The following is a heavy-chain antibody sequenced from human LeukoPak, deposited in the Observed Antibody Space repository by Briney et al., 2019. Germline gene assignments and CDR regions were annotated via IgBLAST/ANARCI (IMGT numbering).Heavy chain of an antibody. Sequence: HPGGSLRLSCAASGFPFSSYEMNWVRQAPGKGLEWLSYISGGGETKYYADSVKGRFTISRDNAKNSLYLQMNSLRAEDTAVYYCASFMVRSTFDYWGQGTLVTVSS. D-gene: IGHD3-10*01. CDR1: GFPFSSYE. J-gene: IGHJ4*02. CDR3: ASFMVRSTFDY. CDR2: ISGGGETK. V-gene: IGHV3-48*03.